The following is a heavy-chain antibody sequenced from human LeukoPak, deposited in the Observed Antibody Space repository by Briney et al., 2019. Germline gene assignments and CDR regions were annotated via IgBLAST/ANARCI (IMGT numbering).Heavy chain of an antibody. V-gene: IGHV4-34*01. CDR2: INHGGRT. CDR1: GGSFSGYY. CDR3: ARARGSGSYPKALWYGMDV. D-gene: IGHD1-26*01. J-gene: IGHJ6*02. Sequence: PSETLSLTCAVYGGSFSGYYWSWIRQPPGKGRGWMGEINHGGRTNYNPSLKSRVTISVDTSKNQFSLKLSSVTAADTAVYYCARARGSGSYPKALWYGMDVWGQGTTVTVSS.